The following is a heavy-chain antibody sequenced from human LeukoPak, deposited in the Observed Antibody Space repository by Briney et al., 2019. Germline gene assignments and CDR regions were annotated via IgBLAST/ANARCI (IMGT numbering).Heavy chain of an antibody. CDR1: GYTFTSYA. CDR2: INAGNGNT. D-gene: IGHD3-3*01. V-gene: IGHV1-3*01. CDR3: ARGGVINKEVDY. J-gene: IGHJ4*02. Sequence: ASVKVSCKASGYTFTSYAMHWVRQAPGQRLEWLGWINAGNGNTKYSQEFQGRVTMTRDTSISTAYMELSRLRSDDTAVYYCARGGVINKEVDYWGQGTLVTVSS.